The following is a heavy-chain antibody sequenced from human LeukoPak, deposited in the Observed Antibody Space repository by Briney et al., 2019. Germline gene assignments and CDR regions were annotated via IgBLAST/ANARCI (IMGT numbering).Heavy chain of an antibody. J-gene: IGHJ4*02. CDR2: ISVGGDDT. D-gene: IGHD6-19*01. CDR3: TKGGWLDNY. V-gene: IGHV3-23*01. Sequence: GGSLRLSCAASGFTFSAYVMSWVRQAPGKGLEWVSAISVGGDDTYYADSVEGRFTISRDDSKNTLYLQMNSLTVEDTAIYYCTKGGWLDNYWGQGTLVTVSS. CDR1: GFTFSAYV.